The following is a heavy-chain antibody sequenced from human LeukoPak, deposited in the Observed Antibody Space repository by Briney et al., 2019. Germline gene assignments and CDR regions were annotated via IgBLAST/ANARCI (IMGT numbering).Heavy chain of an antibody. CDR1: GFTFRDYS. CDR2: IARDDFT. J-gene: IGHJ4*02. V-gene: IGHV3-69-1*02. Sequence: PGGSLRLSCVASGFTFRDYSMAWVRQLPGGGLERVSAIARDDFTVYPDPLKGRFTISRDNAKNSLFLQMSSLRAEDTAVYYCARDPERGSYNPNWIDYWGQGTLVTVSS. D-gene: IGHD1-1*01. CDR3: ARDPERGSYNPNWIDY.